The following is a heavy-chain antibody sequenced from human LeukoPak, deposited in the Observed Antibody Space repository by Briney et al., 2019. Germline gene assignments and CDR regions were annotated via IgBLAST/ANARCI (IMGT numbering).Heavy chain of an antibody. V-gene: IGHV1-46*01. CDR3: ARGSGYYDG. CDR2: INSSGGSK. Sequence: GASVKVSCKASGDSFTSYYIHWVRQAPGQGLEWVGIINSSGGSKKYAQKFQGRVTMTRDTSTSTVYMELSSLRSEDTAVYYCARGSGYYDGWGQGTLVTVSS. CDR1: GDSFTSYY. D-gene: IGHD3-10*01. J-gene: IGHJ4*02.